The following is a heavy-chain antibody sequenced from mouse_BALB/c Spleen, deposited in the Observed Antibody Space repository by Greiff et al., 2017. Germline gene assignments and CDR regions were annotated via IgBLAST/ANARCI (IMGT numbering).Heavy chain of an antibody. D-gene: IGHD2-3*01. Sequence: QVQLQQSGAELAKPGASVKMSCKASGYTFTSYWMHWVKQRPGQGLEWIGYINPSTGYTEYNQKFKDKATLTADKSSSTAYMQLSSLTSEDSAVYYYAIYDGYYVGFAYWGQGTLVTVSA. CDR1: GYTFTSYW. CDR3: AIYDGYYVGFAY. V-gene: IGHV1-7*01. J-gene: IGHJ3*01. CDR2: INPSTGYT.